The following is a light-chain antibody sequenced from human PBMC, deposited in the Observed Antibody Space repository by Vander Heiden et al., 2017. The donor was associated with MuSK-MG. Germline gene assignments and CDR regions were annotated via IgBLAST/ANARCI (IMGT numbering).Light chain of an antibody. CDR1: QTVSSH. CDR2: GAS. CDR3: QQSYSTPRT. V-gene: IGKV1-39*01. J-gene: IGKJ1*01. Sequence: IQLTQSPSSLSASVGDRVTITCRASQTVSSHLNWYQQKPGKAPNLLIYGASSLQSGVPSRFSGSGSGTDFTLTISSLQPEDFATYYCQQSYSTPRTFGQGSKVEV.